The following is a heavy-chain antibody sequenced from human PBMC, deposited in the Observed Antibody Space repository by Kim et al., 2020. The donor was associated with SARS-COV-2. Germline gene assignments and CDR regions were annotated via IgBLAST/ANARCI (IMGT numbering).Heavy chain of an antibody. Sequence: GGSLRLSCAASGFTFSSYEMNWVRQAPGKGLEWVSYISSSGSTIYYADSVKGRFTISRDNAKNSLYLQMNSLRAEDTAVYYCARDGEGDYGDYVFDYWGQGTLVTVSS. V-gene: IGHV3-48*03. CDR2: ISSSGSTI. D-gene: IGHD4-17*01. CDR1: GFTFSSYE. J-gene: IGHJ4*02. CDR3: ARDGEGDYGDYVFDY.